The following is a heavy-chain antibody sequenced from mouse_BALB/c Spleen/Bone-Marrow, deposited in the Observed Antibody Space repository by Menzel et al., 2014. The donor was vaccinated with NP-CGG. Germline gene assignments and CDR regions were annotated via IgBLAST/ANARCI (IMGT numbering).Heavy chain of an antibody. Sequence: VQLQESGPGLVAPSQSLSITCTVSGFSLTDYGINWVRPPPGKGLEWLGMIWGDGTTDYNSALRSRLSINKDNSRSQVFLKMNSLQTDDTARYYCAREKYGNYYAMGYWGQGTSVTVSS. D-gene: IGHD2-10*02. V-gene: IGHV2-6-7*01. CDR1: GFSLTDYG. CDR2: IWGDGTT. J-gene: IGHJ4*01. CDR3: AREKYGNYYAMGY.